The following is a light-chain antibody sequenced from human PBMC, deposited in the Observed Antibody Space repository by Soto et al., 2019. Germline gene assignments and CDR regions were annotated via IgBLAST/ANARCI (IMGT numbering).Light chain of an antibody. CDR3: HSYDSSLSANV. CDR1: SSNIGSGYD. Sequence: QSVLTQPPSVSGAPGQRVTISCTGSSSNIGSGYDVHWYQHLPGTAPKLLIYGNNNRPSGVPDRFSGSKSGTSASLAITGVQADDEDDYYCHSYDSSLSANVFGTGTQLTVL. CDR2: GNN. J-gene: IGLJ1*01. V-gene: IGLV1-40*01.